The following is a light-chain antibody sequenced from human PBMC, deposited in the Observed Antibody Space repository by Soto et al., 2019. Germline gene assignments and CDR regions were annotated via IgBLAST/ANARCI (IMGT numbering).Light chain of an antibody. Sequence: QSALTQPASVSGSPGQSITISCTGTSTDVGDYNYVSWYQHHPGKAPKLMIYEVSYRPSGVSNRFSGSKSGNTASLTISGLQAEDEADYYCSSYTSSSTLVLGGGTQLTVL. CDR1: STDVGDYNY. J-gene: IGLJ2*01. CDR3: SSYTSSSTLV. V-gene: IGLV2-14*01. CDR2: EVS.